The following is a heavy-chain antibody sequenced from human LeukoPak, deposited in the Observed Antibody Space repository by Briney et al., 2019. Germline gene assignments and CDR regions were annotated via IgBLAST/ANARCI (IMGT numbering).Heavy chain of an antibody. CDR3: AKDGLAYCGGDCYSDYYYYMDV. CDR2: ISGSGGST. D-gene: IGHD2-21*01. Sequence: GGSLRLSCAASGFTFSSYAMSWVRQAPGKGLERVSAISGSGGSTYYADSVKGRFTISRDNSKNTLYLQMNSLRAEDTGVYYCAKDGLAYCGGDCYSDYYYYMDVWGKGTTVTVSS. CDR1: GFTFSSYA. V-gene: IGHV3-23*01. J-gene: IGHJ6*03.